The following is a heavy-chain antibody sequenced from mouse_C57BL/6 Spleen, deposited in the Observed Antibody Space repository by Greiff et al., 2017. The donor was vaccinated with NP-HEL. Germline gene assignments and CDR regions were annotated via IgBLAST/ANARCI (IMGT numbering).Heavy chain of an antibody. CDR2: ISDGGSYT. J-gene: IGHJ3*01. CDR3: ARDRAYGNYEFAY. D-gene: IGHD2-1*01. Sequence: EVHLVESGGGLVKPGGSLKLSCAASGFTFSSYAMSWVRQTPEKRLEWVATISDGGSYTYYPDNVTGRFTISRDNDKNNLYLQMSHLKSEDTAMYYCARDRAYGNYEFAYWGQGTLVTVSA. V-gene: IGHV5-4*01. CDR1: GFTFSSYA.